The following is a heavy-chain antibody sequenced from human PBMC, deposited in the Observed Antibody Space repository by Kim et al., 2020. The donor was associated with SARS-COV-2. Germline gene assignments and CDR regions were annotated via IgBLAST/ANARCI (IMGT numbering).Heavy chain of an antibody. D-gene: IGHD2-2*03. Sequence: GGSLRLSCEASGFTFSDFGMHWVRQAPGKGLEWVARIFYDGSSQYYGDSVKGRFTVSRDNSKNTIYLQMNGLRVEDTAFYYCARDEEEMDPNLSDYWGRGTLVTVSS. J-gene: IGHJ4*02. CDR2: IFYDGSSQ. V-gene: IGHV3-33*08. CDR3: ARDEEEMDPNLSDY. CDR1: GFTFSDFG.